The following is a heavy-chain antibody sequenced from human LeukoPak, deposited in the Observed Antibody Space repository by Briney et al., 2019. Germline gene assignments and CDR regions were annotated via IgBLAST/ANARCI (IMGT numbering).Heavy chain of an antibody. V-gene: IGHV3-23*01. Sequence: GGSLRLSCAASGFTFDNYAMSWVRQAPGKGLEWVLTISGSGGTTYYADSAKGRFTSSRDNSKNTLYLQMNSLRAEDTAVYYCAKVVPYSGSNTWFDPWGQGTLVTVSS. CDR3: AKVVPYSGSNTWFDP. CDR2: ISGSGGTT. D-gene: IGHD1-26*01. J-gene: IGHJ5*02. CDR1: GFTFDNYA.